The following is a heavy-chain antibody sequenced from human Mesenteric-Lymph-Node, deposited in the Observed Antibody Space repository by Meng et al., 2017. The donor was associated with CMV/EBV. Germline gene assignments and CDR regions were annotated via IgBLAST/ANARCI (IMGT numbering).Heavy chain of an antibody. D-gene: IGHD3-10*01. J-gene: IGHJ4*02. V-gene: IGHV3-74*01. CDR1: GFTFSSYW. CDR2: IKTDGSTT. Sequence: GGSLRLSCAASGFTFSSYWMHWVRQVPGKGLVWVSRIKTDGSTTNYADSVKGRFTISRDNAKNTLYLQMNSLRDEDTAVYYCLRGGAGSTYGQFDYWGQGTLVTVSS. CDR3: LRGGAGSTYGQFDY.